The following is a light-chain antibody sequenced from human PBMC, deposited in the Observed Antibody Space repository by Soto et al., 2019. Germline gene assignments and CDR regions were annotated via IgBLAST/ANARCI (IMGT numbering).Light chain of an antibody. J-gene: IGLJ1*01. Sequence: QSVLTQPPSVSLAPGQRVTISCTGSSSNIGAGYDVHWYQQLPGTAPKRLIYGNSNRPSGVPDRFSGSKSGTSASLAITGLQAEDEADYYCQSYDSSLSGSYVFGTGTKVTVL. CDR1: SSNIGAGYD. CDR3: QSYDSSLSGSYV. V-gene: IGLV1-40*01. CDR2: GNS.